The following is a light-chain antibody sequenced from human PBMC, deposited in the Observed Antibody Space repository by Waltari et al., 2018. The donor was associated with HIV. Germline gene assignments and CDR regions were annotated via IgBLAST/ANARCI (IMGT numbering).Light chain of an antibody. CDR3: QQYYSTPIT. J-gene: IGKJ5*01. CDR2: WAS. V-gene: IGKV4-1*01. Sequence: DIVLTQSPESLAVSLGERAPLNCKSSQTISYSSNNKNYLAWYQQKSGQPPKLLIYWASSRESGVPDRFSGSGSGTDFTLTISSLQADDVAVYYCQQYYSTPITFGQGTRLEIK. CDR1: QTISYSSNNKNY.